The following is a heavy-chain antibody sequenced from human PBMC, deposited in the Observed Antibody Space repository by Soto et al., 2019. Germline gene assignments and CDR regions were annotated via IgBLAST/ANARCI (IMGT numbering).Heavy chain of an antibody. CDR3: AKVGGSYRGAFDY. J-gene: IGHJ4*02. V-gene: IGHV3-23*01. Sequence: PGGSLRLSCAASVFTFSSYAMSWVRQAPGKGLEWVSAISGSGGSTYYADSVKGRFTISRDNSKNTLYLQMNSLRAEDTAVYYCAKVGGSYRGAFDYWGQGTLVTVSS. D-gene: IGHD1-26*01. CDR1: VFTFSSYA. CDR2: ISGSGGST.